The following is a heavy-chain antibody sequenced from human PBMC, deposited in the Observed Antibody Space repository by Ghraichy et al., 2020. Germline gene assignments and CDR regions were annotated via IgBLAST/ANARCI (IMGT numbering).Heavy chain of an antibody. Sequence: GGSLRLSCAASGFTFGDYAMHWVRQTPGKGLEWVSLISGDGDSTYYADSVKGRFTISRDNSKNSLYLQMNSLRTEDAALYYCAKGRNYYGSGSDVDFLGQGTLVTVSS. J-gene: IGHJ4*02. CDR1: GFTFGDYA. CDR2: ISGDGDST. D-gene: IGHD3-10*01. V-gene: IGHV3-43*02. CDR3: AKGRNYYGSGSDVDF.